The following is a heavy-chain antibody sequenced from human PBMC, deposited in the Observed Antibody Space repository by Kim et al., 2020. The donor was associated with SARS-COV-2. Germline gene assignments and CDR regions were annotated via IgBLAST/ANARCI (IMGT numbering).Heavy chain of an antibody. V-gene: IGHV1-2*02. D-gene: IGHD2-21*02. J-gene: IGHJ3*02. CDR2: INPNSGGT. CDR3: ARGGCGGDCYLIDAFDI. CDR1: GYTFTGYY. Sequence: ASLKVSCKASGYTFTGYYMHWVRQAPGQGLEWMGWINPNSGGTNYAQKFQGRVTMTRDTSISTAYMELSRLRSDDTAVYYCARGGCGGDCYLIDAFDIWGQGTMVTVSS.